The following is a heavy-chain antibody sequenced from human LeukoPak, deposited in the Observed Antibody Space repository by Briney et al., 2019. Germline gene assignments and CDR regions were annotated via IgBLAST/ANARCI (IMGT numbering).Heavy chain of an antibody. J-gene: IGHJ6*02. Sequence: PGGSLRPSCGASGFTFSSYSMNWVRQAPGRGLEWVSYISSSSSTIFYADSVKGRFTISRDNAKNSLYLQMNSLRDEDTAVYYCARDTQSYFYYGMAVWGQGTTVTVSS. CDR2: ISSSSSTI. D-gene: IGHD2-15*01. V-gene: IGHV3-48*02. CDR1: GFTFSSYS. CDR3: ARDTQSYFYYGMAV.